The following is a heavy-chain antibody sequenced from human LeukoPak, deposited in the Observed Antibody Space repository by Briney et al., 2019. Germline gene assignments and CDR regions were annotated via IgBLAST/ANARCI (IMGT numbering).Heavy chain of an antibody. CDR2: IYYSGST. CDR3: ARVELDYYDSSGYLSI. CDR1: GGSISSYY. J-gene: IGHJ3*02. Sequence: SETLSLTCTVSGGSISSYYWSWIRPPPGKGLEWIGYIYYSGSTNYNPSLKSRVTISVDTSKNQFSLKLSSVTAADTAVYYCARVELDYYDSSGYLSIWGQGTMVTVSS. V-gene: IGHV4-59*01. D-gene: IGHD3-22*01.